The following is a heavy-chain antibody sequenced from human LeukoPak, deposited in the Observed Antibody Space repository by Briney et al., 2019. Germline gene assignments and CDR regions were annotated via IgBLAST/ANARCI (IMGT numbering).Heavy chain of an antibody. D-gene: IGHD5-18*01. J-gene: IGHJ4*02. Sequence: ASVKVSCKASGYTFTRYYMHWVRQAPGQGLEWRGIINPSGGSTSYAQKFQGRVTMTRDTSTSTVYMELSSLRSEDTAVYYCARDSAFGYSYGPGGAGYWGQGTLVTVSS. CDR2: INPSGGST. CDR3: ARDSAFGYSYGPGGAGY. CDR1: GYTFTRYY. V-gene: IGHV1-46*01.